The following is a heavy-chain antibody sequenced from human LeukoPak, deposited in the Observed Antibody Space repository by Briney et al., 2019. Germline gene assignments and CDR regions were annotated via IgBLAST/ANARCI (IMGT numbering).Heavy chain of an antibody. J-gene: IGHJ5*02. CDR2: IYTSGST. D-gene: IGHD3-10*01. CDR3: ARHVGFITMVRGVINNNWFDP. V-gene: IGHV4-4*07. Sequence: PSETLSLTCTVSGDSISRYYWSWIRQPAGKGLEWIGRIYTSGSTNYNPSLKSRVTMSVDTSKNQFSLKLSSVTAADTAVYYCARHVGFITMVRGVINNNWFDPWDQGTLVTVSS. CDR1: GDSISRYY.